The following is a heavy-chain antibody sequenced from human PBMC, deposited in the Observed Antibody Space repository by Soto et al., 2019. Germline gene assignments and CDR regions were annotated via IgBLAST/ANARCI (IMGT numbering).Heavy chain of an antibody. CDR1: GGSITNSNW. Sequence: QVQLQESGPRLVKPSGTLSLTCTVSGGSITNSNWWSWVRLPPAKGLEWNGDSYHAGSTKYNPSLERRVTLSVDTSNNQFALTLTSVTAADTAVYFCARGPPIVGNTTPLDSWGQGTLVTVS. CDR3: ARGPPIVGNTTPLDS. CDR2: SYHAGST. V-gene: IGHV4-4*02. J-gene: IGHJ4*02. D-gene: IGHD1-26*01.